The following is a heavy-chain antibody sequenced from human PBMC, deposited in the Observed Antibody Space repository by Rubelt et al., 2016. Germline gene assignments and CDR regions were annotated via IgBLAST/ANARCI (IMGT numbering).Heavy chain of an antibody. CDR2: IGTAGDT. J-gene: IGHJ4*02. CDR1: GFTFSSYD. V-gene: IGHV3-13*01. Sequence: EVQLLESGGGLVQPGGSLRLSCAASGFTFSSYDMHWVRQATGKGLEWVSAIGTAGDTYYPGSVKGRFTISRENAKNSLYLQMNSLRAEDTAVYYCAREHHDFWSGYSTQNFDYWGQGTLVTVSS. D-gene: IGHD3-3*01. CDR3: AREHHDFWSGYSTQNFDY.